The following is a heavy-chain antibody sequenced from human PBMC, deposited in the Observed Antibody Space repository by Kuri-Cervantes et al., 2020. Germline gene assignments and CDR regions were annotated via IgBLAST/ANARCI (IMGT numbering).Heavy chain of an antibody. CDR3: ARGSDSSSWYWGTGYYYYYGMDV. J-gene: IGHJ6*02. CDR1: GFTFSSYA. V-gene: IGHV3-30-3*01. CDR2: ISYDGSNK. Sequence: GESLKISCAASGFTFSSYAMHWVRQAPGKGLEWVAVISYDGSNKYYADSVKGRFTISRDNSKNTLYLQMNSLRAEDTAVYHCARGSDSSSWYWGTGYYYYYGMDVWGQGTTVTVSS. D-gene: IGHD6-13*01.